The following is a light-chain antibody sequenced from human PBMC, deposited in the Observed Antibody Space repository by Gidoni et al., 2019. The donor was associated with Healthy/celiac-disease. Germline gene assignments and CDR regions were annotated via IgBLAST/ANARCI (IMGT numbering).Light chain of an antibody. V-gene: IGKV2-28*01. CDR1: QSLLHSNGYNY. CDR2: LGS. CDR3: MQALQTPLTWT. J-gene: IGKJ1*01. Sequence: DIVMTQSPLSLPVTPGEPASISCRSSQSLLHSNGYNYLDWYLQKPGHSPQLLIYLGSNRASGVPDRFSGSGSGTDFTLKISRVEAEDVGVYYCMQALQTPLTWTFXXXTKVEIK.